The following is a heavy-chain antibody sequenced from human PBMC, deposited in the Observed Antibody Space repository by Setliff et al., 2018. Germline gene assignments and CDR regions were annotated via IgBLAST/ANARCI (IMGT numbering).Heavy chain of an antibody. V-gene: IGHV1-18*01. D-gene: IGHD3-10*01. CDR3: ARVESMVRGKNILRHFDY. Sequence: GASVKVSCKASGYTFNNYGVAWVRQAPGQGLDRMGWVTIYNGNTKYAQNLQGRLTLSTDRSTSTVYMELGSLTTDDTAIYYCARVESMVRGKNILRHFDYWGQGTQVTVSS. J-gene: IGHJ4*02. CDR2: VTIYNGNT. CDR1: GYTFNNYG.